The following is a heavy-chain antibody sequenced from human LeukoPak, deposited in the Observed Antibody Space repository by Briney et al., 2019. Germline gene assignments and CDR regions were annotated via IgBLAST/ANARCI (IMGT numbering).Heavy chain of an antibody. Sequence: GGSLRLSCAASGFTFSSSWMAWVRQAPGKGLEWVANIKYDGNEIYYVDSVKGRFTISRDNAKNSLLLEMNSLRADDKAVYYCAAMDHFDFWGQGTLVSVSS. CDR3: AAMDHFDF. CDR2: IKYDGNEI. CDR1: GFTFSSSW. J-gene: IGHJ4*02. D-gene: IGHD5-18*01. V-gene: IGHV3-7*01.